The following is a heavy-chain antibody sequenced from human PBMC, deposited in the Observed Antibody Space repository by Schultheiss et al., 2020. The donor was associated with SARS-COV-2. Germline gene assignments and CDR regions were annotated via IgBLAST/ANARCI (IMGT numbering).Heavy chain of an antibody. CDR2: ISASAFST. Sequence: GGSLRLSCAASGFPFSNYAMTWIRQAPGKGLEGVAAISASAFSTYYADSMKGRFTISRDNSKNTLYLQMSSLRAEDTAVYYCVKDRVGLDYWGQGTLVTVSS. D-gene: IGHD2-15*01. CDR3: VKDRVGLDY. CDR1: GFPFSNYA. V-gene: IGHV3-23*01. J-gene: IGHJ4*02.